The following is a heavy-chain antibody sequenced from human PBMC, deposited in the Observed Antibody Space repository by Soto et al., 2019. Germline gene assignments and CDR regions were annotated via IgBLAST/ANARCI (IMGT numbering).Heavy chain of an antibody. CDR2: ISAYNGNT. D-gene: IGHD3-9*01. V-gene: IGHV1-18*01. CDR3: ARHLLTGYYHDAFDI. Sequence: ASVKVSCKASGYTFTSYGISWVRQAPGQGLEWMGWISAYNGNTNYAQKLQGRVTMTTDTSTSTAYMELRSLRSDDTAVYYCARHLLTGYYHDAFDIWGQGTMVTVSS. J-gene: IGHJ3*02. CDR1: GYTFTSYG.